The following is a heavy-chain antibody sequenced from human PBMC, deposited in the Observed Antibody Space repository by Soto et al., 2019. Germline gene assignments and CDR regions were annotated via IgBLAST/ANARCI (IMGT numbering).Heavy chain of an antibody. CDR1: GGSISSGDYY. CDR2: IYYSGST. J-gene: IGHJ4*02. CDR3: ARANRYDYDSSAYTH. V-gene: IGHV4-30-4*01. Sequence: NPSETLSLTCTVSGGSISSGDYYWSWIRQPPGKGLEWIGYIYYSGSTYYNPSLKSRVTISVDTSKNLFSLRLSSVTAADTAVYYCARANRYDYDSSAYTHWGQGTLVTVSS. D-gene: IGHD3-22*01.